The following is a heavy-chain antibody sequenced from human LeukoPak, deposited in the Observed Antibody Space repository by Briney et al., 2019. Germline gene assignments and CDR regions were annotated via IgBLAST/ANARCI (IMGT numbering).Heavy chain of an antibody. J-gene: IGHJ5*02. CDR2: IYYSGST. Sequence: PSETLSLTCTVSGGSISSSSYYWGWIRQPPGKGLEWIGSIYYSGSTYYNPSLKSRVTISVDTSKNQFSLKLSSVTAADTAVYYCARVTDSSGYYPNWFDPWGQGTLVTVSS. CDR3: ARVTDSSGYYPNWFDP. CDR1: GGSISSSSYY. V-gene: IGHV4-39*07. D-gene: IGHD3-22*01.